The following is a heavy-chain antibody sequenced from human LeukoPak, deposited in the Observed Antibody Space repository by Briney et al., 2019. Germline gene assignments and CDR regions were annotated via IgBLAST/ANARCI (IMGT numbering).Heavy chain of an antibody. CDR3: ARASLWFGEISFDY. CDR2: INSDGSST. J-gene: IGHJ4*02. Sequence: GGSLRLSCAASGFTFSSYWMHWVRQAPGKGLVWVSRINSDGSSTSYADSVKGRFTISRGNAKNTLYLQMNGLRAEDTAVYYCARASLWFGEISFDYWGQGTLVTVSS. D-gene: IGHD3-10*01. V-gene: IGHV3-74*01. CDR1: GFTFSSYW.